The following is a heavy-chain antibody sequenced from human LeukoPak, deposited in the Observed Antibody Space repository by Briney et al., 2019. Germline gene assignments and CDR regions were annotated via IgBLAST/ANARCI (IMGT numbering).Heavy chain of an antibody. J-gene: IGHJ4*02. CDR3: ARGGHCSSTSCSDFDY. D-gene: IGHD2-2*01. CDR2: INHSGST. Sequence: SETLSLTCSVSGGSINSFIYFWGWIRRPPGKGLEWIGEINHSGSTNYNPSLKSRVTVSVDTSKNQFSLKLSSVAAADTAVYYCARGGHCSSTSCSDFDYWGQGTLVTVSS. V-gene: IGHV4-39*07. CDR1: GGSINSFIYF.